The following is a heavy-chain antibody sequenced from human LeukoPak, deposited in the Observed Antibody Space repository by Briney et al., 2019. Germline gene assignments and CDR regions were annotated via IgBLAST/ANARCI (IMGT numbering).Heavy chain of an antibody. CDR3: ARHEKLGQFDY. CDR2: VYYSGSA. CDR1: SGSISSYY. V-gene: IGHV4-59*08. D-gene: IGHD3-10*01. Sequence: SETLSLTCTVSSGSISSYYWSWIRQPPGKGLEWIGYVYYSGSANYNPSLKSRVTISVDTSKNQFSLKLSSVTAADTAMYYCARHEKLGQFDYWGQGTLVTVSS. J-gene: IGHJ4*02.